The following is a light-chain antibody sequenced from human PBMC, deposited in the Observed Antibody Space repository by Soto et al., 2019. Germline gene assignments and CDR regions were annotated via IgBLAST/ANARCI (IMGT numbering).Light chain of an antibody. Sequence: QSVLTQPPSASGTPGQRVTISCSGSRSNIGSNYVYWYRQFPGTAPKLLIQRNNQRPSGVPARFSGSKSGTSASLAISGLRSEDEADYYCGGWDDSLSGPVFGGGTKVTVL. CDR3: GGWDDSLSGPV. CDR2: RNN. CDR1: RSNIGSNY. J-gene: IGLJ2*01. V-gene: IGLV1-47*01.